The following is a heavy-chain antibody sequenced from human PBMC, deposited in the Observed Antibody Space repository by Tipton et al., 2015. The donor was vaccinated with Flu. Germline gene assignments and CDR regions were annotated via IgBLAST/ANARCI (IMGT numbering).Heavy chain of an antibody. CDR2: ISRGGRTT. Sequence: GSLRLSCVASGFSFSTYDMNWVRQAPGKGLEWISYISRGGRTTYYSDFVKGRLTISRDNTKNSLFLQMNSLKAEDTAVYYCAKEDDILTGSFDLWGQGTPVTVSA. J-gene: IGHJ5*02. D-gene: IGHD3-9*01. V-gene: IGHV3-48*03. CDR3: AKEDDILTGSFDL. CDR1: GFSFSTYD.